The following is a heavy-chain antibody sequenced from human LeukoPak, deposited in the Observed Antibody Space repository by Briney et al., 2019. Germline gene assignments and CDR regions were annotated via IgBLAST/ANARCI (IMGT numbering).Heavy chain of an antibody. CDR2: ISSSGSTI. Sequence: GGSLRLSCAASGFTFSDYYMSWIRQAPGKGLEWVSYISSSGSTIYYADSVKGRFTISRDNAKNSLYLQMNSLRAEDTAVYYCASPSSSWSFDYWGQGTLVTVSS. J-gene: IGHJ4*02. V-gene: IGHV3-11*01. CDR1: GFTFSDYY. D-gene: IGHD6-13*01. CDR3: ASPSSSWSFDY.